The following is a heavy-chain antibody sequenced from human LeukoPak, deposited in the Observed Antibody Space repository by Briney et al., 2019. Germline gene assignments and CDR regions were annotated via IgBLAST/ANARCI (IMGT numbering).Heavy chain of an antibody. CDR2: ISSSSSTI. CDR1: GFTFSSYS. J-gene: IGHJ6*03. D-gene: IGHD2-15*01. Sequence: GGSLRLSCAASGFTFSSYSMNWVRQAPGKGLEWVSYISSSSSTIYYADSVKGRFTISRDNAKNSLYLQMNSLRAEDTAVYYCARSLGYCSGGSCYGYYYYMDVWGKGTTVTVSS. CDR3: ARSLGYCSGGSCYGYYYYMDV. V-gene: IGHV3-48*01.